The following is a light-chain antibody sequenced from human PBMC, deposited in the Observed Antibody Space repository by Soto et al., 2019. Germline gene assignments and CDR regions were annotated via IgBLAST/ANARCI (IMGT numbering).Light chain of an antibody. J-gene: IGKJ4*01. CDR1: QSISSW. CDR2: DAS. V-gene: IGKV1-5*01. CDR3: QQYSTYSSLT. Sequence: QITHSPATLYASVEYGVTITYRPSQSISSWLAWYQQKLGRVPRLLIYDASSLDSGVPSRFSGSGYGTEFTLTISSLEPDDFATYYCQQYSTYSSLTFGGGTKVDI.